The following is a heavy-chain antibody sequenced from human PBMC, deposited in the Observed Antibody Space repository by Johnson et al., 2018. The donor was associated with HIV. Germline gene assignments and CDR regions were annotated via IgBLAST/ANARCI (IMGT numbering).Heavy chain of an antibody. CDR1: GFTFSTYG. D-gene: IGHD7-27*01. J-gene: IGHJ3*02. CDR3: AKVVSPRPWGDDAFDI. V-gene: IGHV3-33*06. Sequence: QMQLVESGGGVVQPGRSLRLSCAASGFTFSTYGMHWVRQAPGKGLEWVAVIWYDGSKKYYVESVQCRFTISRDNSKNTLYLQMNSLRAEDPAVYYCAKVVSPRPWGDDAFDIWGQGTMVTVSS. CDR2: IWYDGSKK.